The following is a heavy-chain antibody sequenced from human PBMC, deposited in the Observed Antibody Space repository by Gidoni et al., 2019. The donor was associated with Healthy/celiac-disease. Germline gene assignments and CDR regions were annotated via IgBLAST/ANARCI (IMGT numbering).Heavy chain of an antibody. CDR3: ARDSIVVVPAAIADWYFDL. CDR2: IWYDGSNK. J-gene: IGHJ2*01. D-gene: IGHD2-2*01. V-gene: IGHV3-33*01. Sequence: QVQLVESGGGVVQPGRSLRLSFAASGFTFSSYGMHWVRQAPGKGLEWVAVIWYDGSNKYYADSVKGRFTISRDNSKNTLYLQMNSLRAEDTAVYYCARDSIVVVPAAIADWYFDLWGRGTLVTVSS. CDR1: GFTFSSYG.